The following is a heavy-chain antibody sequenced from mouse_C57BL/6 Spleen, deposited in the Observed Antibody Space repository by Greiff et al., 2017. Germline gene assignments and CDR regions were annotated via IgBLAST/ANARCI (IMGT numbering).Heavy chain of an antibody. V-gene: IGHV8-12*01. Sequence: QVTLKECGPGILQSSQTLSLTCSFSGFSLSTSGMGVSWIRQPSGKGLEWLAHIYWDDDKRYNPSLKSRLTISKDTSRNQIFLKITRVDTADTATYYCARIYDGYFFFDYWGQGTTLTVSS. CDR3: ARIYDGYFFFDY. CDR2: IYWDDDK. CDR1: GFSLSTSGMG. D-gene: IGHD2-3*01. J-gene: IGHJ2*01.